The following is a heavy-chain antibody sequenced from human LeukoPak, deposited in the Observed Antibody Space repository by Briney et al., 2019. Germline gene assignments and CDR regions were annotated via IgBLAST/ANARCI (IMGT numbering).Heavy chain of an antibody. D-gene: IGHD3-22*01. J-gene: IGHJ6*03. CDR3: ARVYYDSSGYPEIYYYYYMDV. CDR1: GGSISSYY. V-gene: IGHV4-59*01. CDR2: IYYSGST. Sequence: PSETLSLTCTVSGGSISSYYWSWIRQPPGKGLEWIGYIYYSGSTNYNPSLKSRVTISVDTSKNQFSLKLSSVTAADTAVYYCARVYYDSSGYPEIYYYYYMDVWGKGTTVIVSS.